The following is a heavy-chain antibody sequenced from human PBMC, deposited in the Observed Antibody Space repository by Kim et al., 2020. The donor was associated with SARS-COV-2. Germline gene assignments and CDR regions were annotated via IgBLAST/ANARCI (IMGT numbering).Heavy chain of an antibody. Sequence: SETLSLTCAVYGGSFSGYYWSWIRQPPGKGLEWIGEINHSGSTNYNPSLKSRVTISVDTSKNQFSLKLSSVTAADTAVYYCARGPITMVRGVMIIRYYYGMDVWGQGTTVTVSS. CDR3: ARGPITMVRGVMIIRYYYGMDV. J-gene: IGHJ6*02. CDR1: GGSFSGYY. V-gene: IGHV4-34*01. D-gene: IGHD3-10*01. CDR2: INHSGST.